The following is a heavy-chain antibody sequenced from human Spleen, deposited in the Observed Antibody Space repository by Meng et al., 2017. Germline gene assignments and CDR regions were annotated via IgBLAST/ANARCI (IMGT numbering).Heavy chain of an antibody. J-gene: IGHJ2*01. CDR2: ISGSGGST. CDR3: ARPRSYYFDL. Sequence: GESLKISCAASGFTFSSYAMSWVRQAPGKGLEWVSGISGSGGSTYYADSVKGRFTISRDNSRNMLFLQMNSLRAEDTAVYYCARPRSYYFDLWGRGTLVTVSS. CDR1: GFTFSSYA. V-gene: IGHV3-23*01.